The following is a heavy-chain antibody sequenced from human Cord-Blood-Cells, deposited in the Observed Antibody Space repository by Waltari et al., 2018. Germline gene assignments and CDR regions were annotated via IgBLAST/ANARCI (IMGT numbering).Heavy chain of an antibody. V-gene: IGHV3-53*04. CDR1: GFTVSSHY. D-gene: IGHD7-27*01. CDR2: IYSGGST. CDR3: ARGSTGDGYWYFDL. Sequence: EVQLVESGGGLVQPGGSLRLSCAASGFTVSSHYMSWVRQAPGKGLEWVSVIYSGGSTYYADSVKGRFTISRHNSKNTLYLQMNSLRAEDTAVYYCARGSTGDGYWYFDLWGRGTLVTVSS. J-gene: IGHJ2*01.